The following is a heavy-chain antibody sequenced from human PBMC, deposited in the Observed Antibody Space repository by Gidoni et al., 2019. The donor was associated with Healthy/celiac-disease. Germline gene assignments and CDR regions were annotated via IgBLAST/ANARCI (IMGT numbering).Heavy chain of an antibody. D-gene: IGHD1-1*01. CDR2: IYYSGST. V-gene: IGHV4-59*01. CDR3: AREGTTFYAFDI. J-gene: IGHJ3*02. Sequence: QVQLQESGPGLVKPSETLSLTCTVSGGSISSYYWSWIRQPPGKGLEWIGYIYYSGSTNYNPSLKSRVTISVDTSKNQFSLKLSSVTAADTAVYYCAREGTTFYAFDIWGQGTMVTVSS. CDR1: GGSISSYY.